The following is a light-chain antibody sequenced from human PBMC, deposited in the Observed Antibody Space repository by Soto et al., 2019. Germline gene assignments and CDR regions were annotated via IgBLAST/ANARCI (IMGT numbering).Light chain of an antibody. CDR3: QQLNSYPQT. CDR1: RGISSY. J-gene: IGKJ5*01. Sequence: DIVMTQSPSSLSASVGDRVNLTCQASRGISSYLAWYQQKPGKPPKLLVYSASTLQSGVPSRFSGSGSGPDFTLTISSLQPEDSATYFCQQLNSYPQTFGQGTRLEIK. CDR2: SAS. V-gene: IGKV1-9*01.